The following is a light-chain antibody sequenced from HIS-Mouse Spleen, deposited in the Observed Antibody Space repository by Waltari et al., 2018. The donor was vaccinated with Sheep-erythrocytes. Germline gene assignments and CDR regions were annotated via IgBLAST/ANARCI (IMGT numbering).Light chain of an antibody. CDR2: DVS. Sequence: QSALTQPRSVSGSPGQSVTISCTGTSSDVGRYNYVSWYQQHPGKAPKLMIYDVSKRTSGVPDRFSGSKSGNTASLTISGLQAEDEADYYCCSYAGSYNHVFATGTKVTVL. J-gene: IGLJ1*01. CDR3: CSYAGSYNHV. V-gene: IGLV2-11*01. CDR1: SSDVGRYNY.